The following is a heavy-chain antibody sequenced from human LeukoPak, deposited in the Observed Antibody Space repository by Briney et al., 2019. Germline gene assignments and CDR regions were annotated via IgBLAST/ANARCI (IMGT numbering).Heavy chain of an antibody. Sequence: SVKVSCKASGGSLDSHIFTWVRQAPGQGLEWMGKITPVIDVSKYAQKFQGRLTITADKSTATVYMELSGLKSDDTAVYYCARVNLRGSQYNWFDPWGQRTLVTVSS. CDR1: GGSLDSHI. V-gene: IGHV1-69*02. D-gene: IGHD1-26*01. J-gene: IGHJ5*02. CDR3: ARVNLRGSQYNWFDP. CDR2: ITPVIDVS.